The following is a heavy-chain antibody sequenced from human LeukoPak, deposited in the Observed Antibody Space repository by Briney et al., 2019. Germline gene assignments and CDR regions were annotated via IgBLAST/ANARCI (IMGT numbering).Heavy chain of an antibody. CDR3: AKNAGYSYGLYYFDY. Sequence: GGSLRLSCAASGFTFSSYAMSWVRQAPGKGLEWVSAISGSGGGTYYADSVKGRFTISRDNSKNTLYLQMDSLRAEDSAVYFCAKNAGYSYGLYYFDYWGQGTLVTVSS. CDR1: GFTFSSYA. CDR2: ISGSGGGT. V-gene: IGHV3-23*01. J-gene: IGHJ4*02. D-gene: IGHD5-18*01.